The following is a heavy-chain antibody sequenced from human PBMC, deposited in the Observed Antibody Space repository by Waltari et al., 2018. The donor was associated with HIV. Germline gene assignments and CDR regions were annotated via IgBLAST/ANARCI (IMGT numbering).Heavy chain of an antibody. CDR2: ISSSSTFI. Sequence: VQLVESGGALVKPGGSLRLPCAASGFTLSCHCTNWVRQAPGKGLEWVSSISSSSTFIYYADSVKGRFTISRDNAKNSLYLQMNSLRAEDTAVYYCARDRQGTVTKDFDYWGQGTLVTVSS. CDR1: GFTLSCHC. V-gene: IGHV3-21*01. D-gene: IGHD4-17*01. CDR3: ARDRQGTVTKDFDY. J-gene: IGHJ4*02.